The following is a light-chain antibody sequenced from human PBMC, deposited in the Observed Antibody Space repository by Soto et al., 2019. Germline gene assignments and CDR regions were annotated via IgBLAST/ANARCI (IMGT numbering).Light chain of an antibody. CDR1: QSVSGN. Sequence: EIVMTQSPATLYVSPGERATLSCRASQSVSGNLAWYQQKPGQAPRLLIYGASTRATGIPARFSGSGSGTEFTLTISSLQSEDFAVYYCQQYNNWPLTFGGGTKVEIK. CDR3: QQYNNWPLT. V-gene: IGKV3-15*01. J-gene: IGKJ4*01. CDR2: GAS.